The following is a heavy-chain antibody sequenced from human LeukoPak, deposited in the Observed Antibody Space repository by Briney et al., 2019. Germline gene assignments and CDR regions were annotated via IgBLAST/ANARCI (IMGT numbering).Heavy chain of an antibody. Sequence: GGSLRLSCAASGFTVSSNYMSWVRRAPGKGLEWVSVIYSGDITYYADSVKGRFTISRDNSKNTLYLQMNSLRAEDTAVYYCAGPRFGELLYDYWGQGTLVTVSS. CDR1: GFTVSSNY. J-gene: IGHJ4*02. D-gene: IGHD3-10*01. CDR3: AGPRFGELLYDY. V-gene: IGHV3-53*01. CDR2: IYSGDIT.